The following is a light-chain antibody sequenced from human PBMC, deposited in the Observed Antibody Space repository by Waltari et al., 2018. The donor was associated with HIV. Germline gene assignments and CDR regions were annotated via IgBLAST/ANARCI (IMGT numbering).Light chain of an antibody. CDR3: CSYAGSYTFV. V-gene: IGLV2-11*01. CDR2: DVT. Sequence: QSALTQPRPVSGSPGQSVAISCTGTSSDVGGYNSVPWYQQHPGKALKLMIYDVTKRPSGVPDRFSGSKSGNTASLTISGLQAEDEADYYCCSYAGSYTFVFGGGTKLTVL. CDR1: SSDVGGYNS. J-gene: IGLJ3*02.